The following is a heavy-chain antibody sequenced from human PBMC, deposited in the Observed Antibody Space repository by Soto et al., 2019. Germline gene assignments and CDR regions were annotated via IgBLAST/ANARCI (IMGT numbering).Heavy chain of an antibody. CDR2: AYYSEST. V-gene: IGHV4-39*01. CDR3: ARHRNWKVDY. D-gene: IGHD1-1*01. CDR1: GASIRSSTYQ. Sequence: SETLSLTCTVSGASIRSSTYQWGWIRQPPGRGLEWIGSAYYSESTYYNPSLKSRVTISVDTSKNHFSLKVSSVTAADTAVYYGARHRNWKVDYWGQGTLVTVSS. J-gene: IGHJ4*02.